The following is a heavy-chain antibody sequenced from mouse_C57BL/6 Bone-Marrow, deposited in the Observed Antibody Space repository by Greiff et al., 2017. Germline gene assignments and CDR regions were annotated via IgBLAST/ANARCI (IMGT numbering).Heavy chain of an antibody. J-gene: IGHJ1*03. D-gene: IGHD1-1*01. CDR2: ILPGSGST. CDR1: GYTFTGYW. CDR3: AKDYYGRSYRYWDFDV. V-gene: IGHV1-9*01. Sequence: VQGVESGAELMKPGASVKLSCKATGYTFTGYWIEWVKQRPGHGLEWIGEILPGSGSTNYNEKFKGKATFTADTSSNTAYMRLSSLTTEDSAIYYCAKDYYGRSYRYWDFDVGGTGTTVTVSA.